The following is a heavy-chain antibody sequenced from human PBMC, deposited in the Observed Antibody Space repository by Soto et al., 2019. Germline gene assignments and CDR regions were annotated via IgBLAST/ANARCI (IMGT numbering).Heavy chain of an antibody. CDR1: GDSINSSHW. V-gene: IGHV4-4*02. J-gene: IGHJ4*02. Sequence: PSETLSLTRAVSGDSINSSHWWIWVRQPPEKGLEWIGQISHSGNTNYNPSLTSRVTISVDKSRNHFSLKLTSVTAADTAVYYCAARHFWSRPWTDRRLDYWGQGTLVTVSS. D-gene: IGHD3-3*02. CDR2: ISHSGNT. CDR3: AARHFWSRPWTDRRLDY.